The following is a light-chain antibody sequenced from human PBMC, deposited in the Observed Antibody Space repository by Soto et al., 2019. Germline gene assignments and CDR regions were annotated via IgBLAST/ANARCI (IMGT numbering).Light chain of an antibody. J-gene: IGLJ3*02. CDR3: NSYASTSARL. CDR1: SSDVGAFNY. V-gene: IGLV2-14*01. CDR2: EVT. Sequence: HSALTQPASVSGSPGQSITISCTGTSSDVGAFNYVSWYQQHPGKTPKLIIYEVTNRPSGVSNRFSGSKSGNTASLTISGLQAEDEADYYCNSYASTSARLFGGGTKLTVL.